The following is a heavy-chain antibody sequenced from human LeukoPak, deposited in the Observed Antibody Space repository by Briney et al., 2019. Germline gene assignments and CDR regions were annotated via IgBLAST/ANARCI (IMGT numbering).Heavy chain of an antibody. J-gene: IGHJ3*02. CDR3: AKALVGPRELLLDAFDI. V-gene: IGHV3-23*01. CDR2: ISGSGGST. D-gene: IGHD1-26*01. CDR1: GFTFTSSG. Sequence: GGSLRLSCSASGFTFTSSGMSWVRQAPGKGLEWVSAISGSGGSTYYADSVRGRLTISRDNSKNTLYLQMNSLRAEDTAVYYCAKALVGPRELLLDAFDIWGQGTMVTVSS.